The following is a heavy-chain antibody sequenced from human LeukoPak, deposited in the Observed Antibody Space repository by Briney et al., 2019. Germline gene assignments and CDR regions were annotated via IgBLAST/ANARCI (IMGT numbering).Heavy chain of an antibody. CDR1: GGSISSYY. D-gene: IGHD3-10*01. CDR3: ARAGRGSGFDY. J-gene: IGHJ4*02. CDR2: IYYSGST. V-gene: IGHV4-59*01. Sequence: TSETLSLTCTVSGGSISSYYWSWIRQPPGKGLEWIGYIYYSGSTNYNPSLKSRVTISVDTSKNQFSLKLSSVTAADTAVYYCARAGRGSGFDYWGQGTLVTVSS.